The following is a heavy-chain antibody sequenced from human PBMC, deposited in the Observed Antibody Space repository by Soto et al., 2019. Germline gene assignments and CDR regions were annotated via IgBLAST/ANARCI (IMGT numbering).Heavy chain of an antibody. CDR3: AKASGWFGEFDY. CDR2: ISGSGGST. CDR1: GFTFSSYA. J-gene: IGHJ4*02. D-gene: IGHD3-10*01. V-gene: IGHV3-23*01. Sequence: EVQLLESGGGLVQPGGSLRLSCAASGFTFSSYAMSWVRQAPGKGLEWVSAISGSGGSTYYADSVKGRFTISRDNSKNTRYLQMTSLRAGDTAVYYCAKASGWFGEFDYWGQGTLVTVSS.